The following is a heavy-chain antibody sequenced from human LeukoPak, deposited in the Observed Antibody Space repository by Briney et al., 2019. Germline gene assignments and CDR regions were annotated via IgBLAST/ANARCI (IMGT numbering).Heavy chain of an antibody. CDR2: ISSSSSYI. Sequence: GGSLRLSCSASGFTFSSYSMNWVRQAPGKGLEWVSSISSSSSYIYYADSVKGRFTISRDNAKNSLYLQMNSLRAEDTAVYYCAREFYYGSGSYGFDYWGQGTLVTVSS. V-gene: IGHV3-21*01. D-gene: IGHD3-10*01. J-gene: IGHJ4*02. CDR1: GFTFSSYS. CDR3: AREFYYGSGSYGFDY.